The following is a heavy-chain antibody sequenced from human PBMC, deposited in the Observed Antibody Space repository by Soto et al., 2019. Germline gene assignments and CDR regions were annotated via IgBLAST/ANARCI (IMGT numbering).Heavy chain of an antibody. CDR2: ISYDGSNK. Sequence: QVQLVESGGGVVQPGRSLRLSCAASGFTFSSYAMHWVRQAPGKGLEWVAVISYDGSNKYYADSVKGRFTISRDNSKNPLYLQMNSLRAEDTAVYYCARDFGRLPDYYYYGMDVWGQGTTVTVSS. CDR3: ARDFGRLPDYYYYGMDV. J-gene: IGHJ6*02. CDR1: GFTFSSYA. D-gene: IGHD3-16*01. V-gene: IGHV3-30-3*01.